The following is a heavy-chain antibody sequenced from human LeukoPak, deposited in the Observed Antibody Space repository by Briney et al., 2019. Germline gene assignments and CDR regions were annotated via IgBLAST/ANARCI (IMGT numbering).Heavy chain of an antibody. D-gene: IGHD2-2*02. Sequence: GGSLRLSCAASGFTFSSYWMSWVRQAPGKGLEWVANIKQDGSEKYYVDSVKGRFTISRENAKNSLYLQMNSLRAEDTAVYYCAREVYCSSTSCYTGYFQQWGQGTLVTVSS. V-gene: IGHV3-7*01. CDR3: AREVYCSSTSCYTGYFQQ. J-gene: IGHJ1*01. CDR2: IKQDGSEK. CDR1: GFTFSSYW.